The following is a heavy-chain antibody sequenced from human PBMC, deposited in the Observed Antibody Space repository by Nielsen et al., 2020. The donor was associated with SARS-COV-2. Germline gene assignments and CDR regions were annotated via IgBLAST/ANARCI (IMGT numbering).Heavy chain of an antibody. J-gene: IGHJ4*02. CDR1: GGSVSADNYY. V-gene: IGHV4-61*01. CDR2: IYYSGST. Sequence: SETLSLTCTVSGGSVSADNYYWSWIRQPPGKGLEWFGYIYYSGSTNYNPSLKSRVTISVDTSKNQFSLKLTSVTAADTAVYYCAGAYRGNYPDYWGQGILVTVSS. CDR3: AGAYRGNYPDY. D-gene: IGHD1-26*01.